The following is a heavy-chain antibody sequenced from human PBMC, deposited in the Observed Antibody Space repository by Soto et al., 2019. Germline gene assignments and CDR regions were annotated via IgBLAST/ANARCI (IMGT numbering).Heavy chain of an antibody. J-gene: IGHJ4*02. D-gene: IGHD4-17*01. V-gene: IGHV3-72*01. Sequence: EVQLVESGGGLVQPGGSLRLSCAASGFTFSDHYMDWVRQAPGKGLEWVGRSRNKANSYSTEYAASVQGRFSISRDDSKKSVYLQMSRLKTEDTAIYCCARMTTVSRDFDYWGQGTLVTVSS. CDR1: GFTFSDHY. CDR2: SRNKANSYST. CDR3: ARMTTVSRDFDY.